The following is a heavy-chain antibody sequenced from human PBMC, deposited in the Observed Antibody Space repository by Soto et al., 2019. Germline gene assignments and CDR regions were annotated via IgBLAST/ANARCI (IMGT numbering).Heavy chain of an antibody. CDR2: ISSSSSYI. CDR1: GFTFSSYS. CDR3: ARDPNIPWFDP. D-gene: IGHD2-21*01. J-gene: IGHJ5*02. V-gene: IGHV3-21*01. Sequence: GGSLRLSCAASGFTFSSYSMNWVRQASGKGLEWVSSISSSSSYIYYADSVKGRFTISRDNAKNSLYLQMNSLRAEDTAVYYCARDPNIPWFDPWGQGTLVTVSS.